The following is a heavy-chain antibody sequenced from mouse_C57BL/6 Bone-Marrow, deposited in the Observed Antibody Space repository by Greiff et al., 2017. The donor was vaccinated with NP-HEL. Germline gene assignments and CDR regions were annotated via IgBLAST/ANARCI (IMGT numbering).Heavy chain of an antibody. J-gene: IGHJ4*01. CDR1: GYTFTSYW. CDR2: IHPNSGST. D-gene: IGHD2-9*01. CDR3: ARPYYGYDGRY. Sequence: VQLQQPGAELVKPGASVKLSCKASGYTFTSYWMHWVKQRPGQGLEWIGMIHPNSGSTNYNEKFKSKATLTVDKSSSTAYMQLISLTSEDSAVYYCARPYYGYDGRYWGQGTSVTVSS. V-gene: IGHV1-64*01.